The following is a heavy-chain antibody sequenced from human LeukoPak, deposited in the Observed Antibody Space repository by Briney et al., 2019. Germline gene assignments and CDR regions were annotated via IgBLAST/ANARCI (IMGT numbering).Heavy chain of an antibody. CDR2: IRSKANSYAT. V-gene: IGHV3-73*01. D-gene: IGHD3-22*01. CDR3: TRHDFSVDSSGPDPFDI. CDR1: GFTFSGSA. J-gene: IGHJ3*02. Sequence: GGSLRLSCAASGFTFSGSAMHWVRQASGKGLEWVGRIRSKANSYATAYAASVKGRFTISRDDSKNTAYLQMNSLKTEGTAVYYCTRHDFSVDSSGPDPFDIWGQGTMVTVSS.